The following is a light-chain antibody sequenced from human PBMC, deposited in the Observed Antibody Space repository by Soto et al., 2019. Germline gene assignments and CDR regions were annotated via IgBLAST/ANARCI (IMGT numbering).Light chain of an antibody. J-gene: IGKJ5*01. V-gene: IGKV3D-15*01. CDR2: DAS. Sequence: ILLSKSPGTLSLYPGEGATLSCRASQSISSSYLAWYQPKPGQAPRLLIYDASNRATGIPARLSGSWSGTEFTLTIRSLQSEDVAVYYCQQYNNWITFGQGTRLEIK. CDR3: QQYNNWIT. CDR1: QSISSSY.